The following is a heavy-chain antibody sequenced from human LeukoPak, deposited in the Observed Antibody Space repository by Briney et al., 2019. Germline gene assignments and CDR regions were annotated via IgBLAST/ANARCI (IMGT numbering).Heavy chain of an antibody. V-gene: IGHV4-59*01. CDR2: IYYSGST. D-gene: IGHD4-17*01. CDR3: ARAGTVTHVQVGWFDS. Sequence: SETLSLTCTVSGGSISSYYWSWIRQPPGKGLEWIGYIYYSGSTNYNPSLKSRVTISVDTSKNQFSLKLSSVTAADTAVYYCARAGTVTHVQVGWFDSWGQGTLVTVSS. CDR1: GGSISSYY. J-gene: IGHJ5*01.